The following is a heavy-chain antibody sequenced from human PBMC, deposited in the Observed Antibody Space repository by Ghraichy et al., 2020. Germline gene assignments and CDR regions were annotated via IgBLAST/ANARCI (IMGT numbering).Heavy chain of an antibody. V-gene: IGHV5-51*01. CDR3: ARQNSLYQRYCSSTSCSGAGWFDP. CDR2: IYPGDSDT. CDR1: GYSFTSYW. J-gene: IGHJ5*02. Sequence: GESLNISCKGSGYSFTSYWIGWVRQMPGKGLEWMGIIYPGDSDTRYSPSFQGQVTISADKSISTAYLQWSSLKASDTAMYYCARQNSLYQRYCSSTSCSGAGWFDPWGQGTLVTVSS. D-gene: IGHD2-2*01.